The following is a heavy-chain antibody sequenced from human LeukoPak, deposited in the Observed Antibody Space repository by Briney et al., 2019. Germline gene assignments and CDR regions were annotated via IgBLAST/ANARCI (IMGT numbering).Heavy chain of an antibody. CDR3: ATYCSGGSCYSNYYFDY. V-gene: IGHV1-46*01. CDR2: INPSGGST. D-gene: IGHD2-15*01. CDR1: GYTFTSYY. J-gene: IGHJ4*02. Sequence: ASVKVSCKASGYTFTSYYMHWVRQAPGQGLEWMGIINPSGGSTSYAQKFQGRVTMTRDMSTSTDYMELSSLRSEDTAVHYCATYCSGGSCYSNYYFDYWGQGTLVTVSS.